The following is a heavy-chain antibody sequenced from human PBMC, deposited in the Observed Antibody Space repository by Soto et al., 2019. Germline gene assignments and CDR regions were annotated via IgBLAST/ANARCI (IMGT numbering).Heavy chain of an antibody. CDR3: AKAEARFGELLYYYYGMDV. CDR1: GFTFSSYG. D-gene: IGHD3-10*01. Sequence: GGSLRLSCAASGFTFSSYGMHWVRQAPGKGLEWVAVISYDGSNKYYADSVKGRFTISRDNSKNTLYLQMNSLRAEDTAVYYCAKAEARFGELLYYYYGMDVWGQGTTVTVSS. CDR2: ISYDGSNK. J-gene: IGHJ6*02. V-gene: IGHV3-30*18.